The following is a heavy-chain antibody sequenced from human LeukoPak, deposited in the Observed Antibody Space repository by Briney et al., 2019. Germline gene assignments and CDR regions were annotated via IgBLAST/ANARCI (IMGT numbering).Heavy chain of an antibody. Sequence: ASVKVSCKASGYTFTSYGISWVRQAPGQGLEWMGWISAYNGNTNYAQKLQGRVTMTTDTSTRTAYMELRSLRSDDTAVYYCAKIVPAAIGGDWFDPGGQGTLVTVSS. D-gene: IGHD2-2*01. CDR3: AKIVPAAIGGDWFDP. CDR1: GYTFTSYG. J-gene: IGHJ5*02. V-gene: IGHV1-18*01. CDR2: ISAYNGNT.